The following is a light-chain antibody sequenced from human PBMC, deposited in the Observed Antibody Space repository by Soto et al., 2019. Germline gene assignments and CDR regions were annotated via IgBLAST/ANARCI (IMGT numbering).Light chain of an antibody. CDR3: QTWGTAIVV. CDR1: SGHSSYV. CDR2: LHSDGTN. Sequence: QLVLTQSPSASASLGASVKLTCTRRSGHSSYVIAWHQQQPEKGPRYLMKLHSDGTNTKGDGIPDRFSGSSSGAERYLTISSLQSEDEADYYCQTWGTAIVVFGGGTKLTVL. J-gene: IGLJ3*02. V-gene: IGLV4-69*01.